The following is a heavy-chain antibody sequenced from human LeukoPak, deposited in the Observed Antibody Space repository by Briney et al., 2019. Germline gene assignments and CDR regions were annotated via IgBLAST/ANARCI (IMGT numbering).Heavy chain of an antibody. CDR1: GFTFDDYG. D-gene: IGHD2-15*01. V-gene: IGHV3-20*04. Sequence: AGGSLRLSCAASGFTFDDYGMSWVRQAPGKGLEWVSGINWNGGSTGYADSVKGRFTISRDNAKNSLYLQMNSLRAEDTALYYCASIKYCSGGSCPYYFDYWGQGTLVTVSS. CDR3: ASIKYCSGGSCPYYFDY. CDR2: INWNGGST. J-gene: IGHJ4*02.